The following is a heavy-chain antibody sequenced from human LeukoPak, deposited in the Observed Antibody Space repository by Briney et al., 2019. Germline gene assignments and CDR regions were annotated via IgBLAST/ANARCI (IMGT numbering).Heavy chain of an antibody. D-gene: IGHD2-2*01. CDR2: ISGSGGST. Sequence: GSLRLSCAASGFTFSSYAMSWVRQAPGKGLEWVSAISGSGGSTYYADSVRGRFTISRDNSKNTLYLQMNSLRAEDTAVYYCAKGGIVVVPAAQGHFQHWGQGTLVTVSS. CDR3: AKGGIVVVPAAQGHFQH. J-gene: IGHJ1*01. CDR1: GFTFSSYA. V-gene: IGHV3-23*01.